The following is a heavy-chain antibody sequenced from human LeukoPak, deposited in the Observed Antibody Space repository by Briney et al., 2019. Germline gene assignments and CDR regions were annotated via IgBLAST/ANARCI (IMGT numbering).Heavy chain of an antibody. CDR1: GFTFSDCY. CDR2: ISSSGSTI. V-gene: IGHV3-11*01. D-gene: IGHD3-9*01. J-gene: IGHJ5*02. Sequence: GGSLSLSCAASGFTFSDCYMSWIRQAPGKGLEWVSYISSSGSTIYYADSVKGRFTISRDNAKNSLYLQMNSLRAEDTAVYYCARDSSLLRYFDWLFHWGQGTLVTVSS. CDR3: ARDSSLLRYFDWLFH.